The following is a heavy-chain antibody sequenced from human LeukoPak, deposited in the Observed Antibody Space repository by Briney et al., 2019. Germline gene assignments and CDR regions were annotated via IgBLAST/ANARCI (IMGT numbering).Heavy chain of an antibody. V-gene: IGHV3-11*03. J-gene: IGHJ4*02. CDR3: ARSRGAGPGAYFDY. CDR2: ISNSGSYT. D-gene: IGHD6-19*01. Sequence: GGALRLSCAASGFTFSEEYMRWIRPAPGKGLEWGSYISNSGSYTNYADSVKGRFTISRDNAKNSLFLQMNSLRAEDTAVYYCARSRGAGPGAYFDYWGQGTLVTVSS. CDR1: GFTFSEEY.